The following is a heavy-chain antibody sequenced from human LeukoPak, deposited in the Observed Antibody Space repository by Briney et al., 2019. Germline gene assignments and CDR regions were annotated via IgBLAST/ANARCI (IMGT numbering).Heavy chain of an antibody. CDR1: GYNFLSYW. V-gene: IGHV5-51*01. J-gene: IGHJ5*02. D-gene: IGHD1-26*01. CDR2: IYPPDSDT. Sequence: GESLKISCKASGYNFLSYWIGWVRQKPGKGLEWMGTIYPPDSDTTYNPSFEGQVTISADSSIRTASLQWSSLKASDTAMYYCARKGGSYLNWFDPWGQGTLVTVSS. CDR3: ARKGGSYLNWFDP.